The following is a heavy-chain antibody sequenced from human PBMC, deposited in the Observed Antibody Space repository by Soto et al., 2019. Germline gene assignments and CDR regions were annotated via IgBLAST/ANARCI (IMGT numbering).Heavy chain of an antibody. J-gene: IGHJ6*02. Sequence: QVQLVQPGAEVKKPGSSVKVSCRASGGHFDRLALSWLRQAHGQGLEWMGGIIPFLSATTYAHKFQGRVTITADESASTLYLEVRSLTSDDTAVYYCARGEDDYGDFGSMDVWGQGTSVTVSS. CDR1: GGHFDRLA. CDR2: IIPFLSAT. D-gene: IGHD4-17*01. CDR3: ARGEDDYGDFGSMDV. V-gene: IGHV1-69*01.